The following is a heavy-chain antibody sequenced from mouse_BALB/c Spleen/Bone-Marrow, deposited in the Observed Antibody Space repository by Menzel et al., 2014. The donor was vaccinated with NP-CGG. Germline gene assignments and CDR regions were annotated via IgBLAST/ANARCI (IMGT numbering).Heavy chain of an antibody. V-gene: IGHV1S81*02. CDR1: GYTFXSYW. J-gene: IGHJ1*01. CDR3: ARSGYWYFNV. Sequence: VQLQQSGAELVKPGASVKLSCKASGYTFXSYWMHWVKQRPGQGLEWIGEINPSNGRTNYVEKSKSKATLSGDKSSSTVYMQLSSLTSEDSAVYYCARSGYWYFNVWGAGTTVTVSA. CDR2: INPSNGRT. D-gene: IGHD3-1*01.